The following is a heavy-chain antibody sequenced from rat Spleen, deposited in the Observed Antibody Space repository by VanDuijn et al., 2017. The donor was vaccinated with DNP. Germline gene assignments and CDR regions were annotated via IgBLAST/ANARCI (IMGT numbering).Heavy chain of an antibody. D-gene: IGHD1-10*01. J-gene: IGHJ2*01. CDR2: MWSNGGT. V-gene: IGHV2-47*01. Sequence: QVQLKESGPGLVQPSQTLSLTCTVSGFSLTSNTISWIPQPPGKGLEWMGLMWSNGGTDYNSAVKSRLSISRDNSKSQVFLKMNSLQSEDTGMYFCARNWYNNYYFDYWGQGVMVTVSS. CDR3: ARNWYNNYYFDY. CDR1: GFSLTSNT.